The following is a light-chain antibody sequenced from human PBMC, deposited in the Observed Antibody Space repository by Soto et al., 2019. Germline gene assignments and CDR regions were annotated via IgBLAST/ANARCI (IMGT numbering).Light chain of an antibody. Sequence: QLVLTQPASLSGSPGQSITISCTGTSRDVGSHNFVSWYQQRPGKAPKLMIFEVTKRPSGVSSRFSASKSGNTASLTISGVQAEDEADYYCCSYAGTTTWVFGGGTKLTVL. J-gene: IGLJ2*01. CDR1: SRDVGSHNF. V-gene: IGLV2-23*02. CDR3: CSYAGTTTWV. CDR2: EVT.